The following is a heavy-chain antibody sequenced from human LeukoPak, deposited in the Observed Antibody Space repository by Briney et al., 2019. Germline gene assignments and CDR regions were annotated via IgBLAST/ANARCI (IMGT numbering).Heavy chain of an antibody. CDR1: GFTFSNYR. V-gene: IGHV3-21*01. CDR2: ISSSSSYI. J-gene: IGHJ6*03. CDR3: ARDRESSSWYYYYYYMDV. D-gene: IGHD6-13*01. Sequence: NPGGSLRLSCAASGFTFSNYRMNWVRQAPGKGLEWVSSISSSSSYIYYADSLKGRFTISRDNARNSLYLQMNSLRAEDTAVYYCARDRESSSWYYYYYYMDVWGKGTTVTVSS.